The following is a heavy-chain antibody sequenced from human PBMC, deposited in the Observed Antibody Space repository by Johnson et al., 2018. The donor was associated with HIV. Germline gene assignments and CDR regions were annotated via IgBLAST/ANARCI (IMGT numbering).Heavy chain of an antibody. CDR1: GFTFSNYA. V-gene: IGHV3-30*04. CDR2: ISYDESNK. J-gene: IGHJ3*02. D-gene: IGHD5-18*01. Sequence: QMQLVESGGGVVQPGRSLRLSSAASGFTFSNYAIHWVRQAPGKGLEWVAVISYDESNKYYVDSVKGRFTVSRDNSKNTLYLQMNSLRAEDTAVYYCARDGGYSYGDAFDIWGQGTMVTVSS. CDR3: ARDGGYSYGDAFDI.